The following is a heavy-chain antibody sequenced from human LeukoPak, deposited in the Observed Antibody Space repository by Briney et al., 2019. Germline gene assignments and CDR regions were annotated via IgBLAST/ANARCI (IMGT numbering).Heavy chain of an antibody. CDR3: ARHERKGTDAFDI. J-gene: IGHJ3*02. V-gene: IGHV5-51*01. CDR1: GYSFTSYW. D-gene: IGHD1-1*01. CDR2: IYPGDSDT. Sequence: GESLKISCKGSGYSFTSYWIGWVRQMPGKGLEWMGIIYPGDSDTRYSPSFQGQVTISADKSISTAYLQWSSLKASGTAMYYCARHERKGTDAFDIWGQGTMVTVSS.